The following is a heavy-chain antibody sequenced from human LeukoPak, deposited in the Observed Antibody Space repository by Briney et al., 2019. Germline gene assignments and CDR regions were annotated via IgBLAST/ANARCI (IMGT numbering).Heavy chain of an antibody. CDR1: GGSISGYY. V-gene: IGHV4-34*01. CDR2: INHSGST. Sequence: SETLSLTCAVYGGSISGYYWSWIRQPPGKGLEWIGEINHSGSTNYNPSLKSRVTISVDTSKNQFSLKLSSVTAADTAVYYCARDVAFDIWGQGTMVTVSS. J-gene: IGHJ3*02. CDR3: ARDVAFDI.